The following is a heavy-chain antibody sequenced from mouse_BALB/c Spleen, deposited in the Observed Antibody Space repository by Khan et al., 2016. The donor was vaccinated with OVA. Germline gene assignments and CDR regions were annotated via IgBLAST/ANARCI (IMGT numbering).Heavy chain of an antibody. Sequence: EVELVESGGGLVKPGGSLKLSCAASGFTFSNYAMSWVRQSSEKRLEWVASISSGDSTYYLDSVKGRFTISRDNARNILYLQMSSLRSEDTAMYYCARDYWFAYWGQGTLVTVSA. CDR3: ARDYWFAY. CDR2: ISSGDST. V-gene: IGHV5-6-5*01. CDR1: GFTFSNYA. J-gene: IGHJ3*01.